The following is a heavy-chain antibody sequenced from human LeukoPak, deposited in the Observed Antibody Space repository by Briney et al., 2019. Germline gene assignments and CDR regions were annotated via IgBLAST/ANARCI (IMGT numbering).Heavy chain of an antibody. CDR2: ISGSGGST. Sequence: GGSLRLSCAASGSTFSSYAMSWVRQAPGKGLEWVSAISGSGGSTYYADSVKGRFTISRDNSKNTLYLQMNSLRAEDTAVYYCAKDQLPYYGSGAGDYWGQGTLVTVSS. D-gene: IGHD3-10*01. CDR3: AKDQLPYYGSGAGDY. V-gene: IGHV3-23*01. J-gene: IGHJ4*02. CDR1: GSTFSSYA.